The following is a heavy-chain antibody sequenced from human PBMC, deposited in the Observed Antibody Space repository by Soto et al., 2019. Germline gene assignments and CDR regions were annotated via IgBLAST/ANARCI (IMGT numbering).Heavy chain of an antibody. CDR1: GYTFTSYG. D-gene: IGHD3-22*01. V-gene: IGHV1-69*01. Sequence: KVSCKASGYTFTSYGISWVRQAPGQGLEWMGGIIPIFGAANYAQKFQGRVTITADESTSTAYMELSSLRSEDTAVYYCARGNYYDSSGYYWVIWFDPWGQGTLVTVSS. CDR2: IIPIFGAA. CDR3: ARGNYYDSSGYYWVIWFDP. J-gene: IGHJ5*02.